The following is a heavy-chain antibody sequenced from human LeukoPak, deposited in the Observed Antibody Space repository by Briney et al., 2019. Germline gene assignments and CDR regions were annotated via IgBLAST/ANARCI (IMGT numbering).Heavy chain of an antibody. CDR2: ISSSGSTI. Sequence: GSLRLSCAASGFTFSSYEMNWVRQAPGKGLEWVSYISSSGSTIYYADSVKGRFTISRDDAKNSLYLQMNSLRAEDTAVYYCARDCGGGSCYGPYDAFDIWGQGTMVTVSS. CDR1: GFTFSSYE. CDR3: ARDCGGGSCYGPYDAFDI. D-gene: IGHD2-15*01. V-gene: IGHV3-48*03. J-gene: IGHJ3*02.